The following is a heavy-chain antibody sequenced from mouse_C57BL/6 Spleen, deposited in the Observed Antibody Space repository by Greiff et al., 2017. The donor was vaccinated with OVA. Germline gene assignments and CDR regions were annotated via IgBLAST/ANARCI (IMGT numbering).Heavy chain of an antibody. Sequence: VHVKQSVAELVRPGASVKLSCTASGFNFTNTYMHWVKQRPEQGLEWIGRIDPANGNTKYAPKFQGKATITADTSSSTAYLQLSSLTSEDTAVYYCARRAQATDALEDWGQGTSVTVSS. D-gene: IGHD3-2*02. CDR3: ARRAQATDALED. CDR2: IDPANGNT. CDR1: GFNFTNTY. V-gene: IGHV14-3*01. J-gene: IGHJ4*01.